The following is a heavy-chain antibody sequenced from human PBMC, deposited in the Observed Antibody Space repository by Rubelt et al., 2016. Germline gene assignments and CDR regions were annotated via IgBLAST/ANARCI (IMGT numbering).Heavy chain of an antibody. J-gene: IGHJ4*02. V-gene: IGHV1-69*10. Sequence: QVQLVQSGAEVKKPGASVKVSCKASGYTFTSYYMHWVRQAPGQGLEWMGGIIPILGIANYAQKFQGRVTITADKSTSTAYMELSSLRSEDTAVYYCAISKGYTFDYWGQGTLVTVSS. CDR1: GYTFTSYY. CDR2: IIPILGIA. D-gene: IGHD5-24*01. CDR3: AISKGYTFDY.